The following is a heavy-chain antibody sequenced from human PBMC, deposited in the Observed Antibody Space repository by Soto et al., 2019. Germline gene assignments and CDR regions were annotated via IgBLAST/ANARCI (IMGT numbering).Heavy chain of an antibody. CDR2: IYYSGST. D-gene: IGHD3-9*01. V-gene: IGHV4-39*02. CDR1: GGSISSSSYY. J-gene: IGHJ4*02. Sequence: SETLSLTCTVSGGSISSSSYYWGWIRQPPGKGLEWIGSIYYSGSTYYNPSLKSRVTISVDTSKNQFSLKLSSVTAADTAVYYCAKDRQPDGIWTFDLWGQGTLVTVSS. CDR3: AKDRQPDGIWTFDL.